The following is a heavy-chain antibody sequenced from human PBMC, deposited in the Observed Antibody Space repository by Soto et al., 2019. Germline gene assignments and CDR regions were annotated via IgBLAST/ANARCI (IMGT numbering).Heavy chain of an antibody. J-gene: IGHJ3*02. D-gene: IGHD3-9*01. CDR2: ISGSGGST. V-gene: IGHV3-23*01. CDR3: AKVANYDILTGYLNSDAFDI. Sequence: GGSLRLSCAASGFTFSSYAMSWVRQAPGKGLEWVSAISGSGGSTYYADSVKGRFTISRDNSKNTLYLQMNSLRAEDTAVYYCAKVANYDILTGYLNSDAFDIWGQGTMVTVSS. CDR1: GFTFSSYA.